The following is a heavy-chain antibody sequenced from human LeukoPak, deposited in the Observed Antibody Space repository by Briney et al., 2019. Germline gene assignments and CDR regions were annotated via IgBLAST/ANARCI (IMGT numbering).Heavy chain of an antibody. V-gene: IGHV1-8*01. CDR2: MNPNSGNT. D-gene: IGHD1-7*01. CDR3: ARVQNWNYEDY. CDR1: GYTFTSYD. Sequence: GASVKVSCKASGYTFTSYDINWVRQATGQGLEWMGWMNPNSGNTGYAQKFQGRVTMTRDMSTSTVYMELSSLRSEDTAVYYCARVQNWNYEDYWGQGTLVTVSS. J-gene: IGHJ4*02.